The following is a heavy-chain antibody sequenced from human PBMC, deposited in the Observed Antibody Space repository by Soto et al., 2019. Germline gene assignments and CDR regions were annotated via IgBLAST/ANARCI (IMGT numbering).Heavy chain of an antibody. V-gene: IGHV3-21*01. D-gene: IGHD2-15*01. CDR3: SGCSGGACHQNYGMNV. Sequence: EVHLVESGGGLVKPGGSLRLSCAVSGFTFSSCTMNWVRQAPGKGLEWVSSISPSTSHIYYADSVKGRVTISQDNAKNSLFLKMNSLRAEETAVYYCSGCSGGACHQNYGMNVWGQGTTVTVSS. CDR1: GFTFSSCT. CDR2: ISPSTSHI. J-gene: IGHJ6*02.